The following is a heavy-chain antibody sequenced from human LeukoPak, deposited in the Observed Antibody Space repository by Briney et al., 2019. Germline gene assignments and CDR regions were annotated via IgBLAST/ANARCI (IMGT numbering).Heavy chain of an antibody. D-gene: IGHD3-10*01. CDR1: GGTFGSHA. J-gene: IGHJ4*02. CDR2: IIPIFGTA. Sequence: GSSVKVSCKASGGTFGSHAVSWVRQAPGQGLEWMGGIIPIFGTANYAQKFQDRVTITTDESTSTAYMELSSLRSEDTAVYYCARDRAYYGSGRKEPAFDYWGQGTLVTVSS. CDR3: ARDRAYYGSGRKEPAFDY. V-gene: IGHV1-69*05.